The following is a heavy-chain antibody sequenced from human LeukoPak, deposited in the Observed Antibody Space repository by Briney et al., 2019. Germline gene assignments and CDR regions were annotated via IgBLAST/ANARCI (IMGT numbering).Heavy chain of an antibody. Sequence: ASVKLSCKASGYTFTSYDINWVRQATGQGLEWMGWMNPNSGNTGYAQKFQGRVTMTRNTSISTAYMELSSLRSEDTAVYYCARGRKGCSGGSCLFRSYYYMDVWGKGTTVTVSS. CDR2: MNPNSGNT. V-gene: IGHV1-8*01. CDR1: GYTFTSYD. J-gene: IGHJ6*03. D-gene: IGHD2-15*01. CDR3: ARGRKGCSGGSCLFRSYYYMDV.